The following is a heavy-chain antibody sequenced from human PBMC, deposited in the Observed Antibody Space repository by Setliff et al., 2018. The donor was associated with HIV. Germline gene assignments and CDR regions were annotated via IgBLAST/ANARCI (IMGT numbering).Heavy chain of an antibody. J-gene: IGHJ4*02. CDR1: GYTFISYG. V-gene: IGHV1-18*01. CDR2: ISAYNGNT. CDR3: ARKYYDILTGYYAADY. D-gene: IGHD3-9*01. Sequence: ASVKVSCKASGYTFISYGISWVRQAPGQGLEWMGWISAYNGNTDYAQKLQGRVTMTTDTSTSTAYMELRSLRSDDTAVYYCARKYYDILTGYYAADYWGQGTLVTVSS.